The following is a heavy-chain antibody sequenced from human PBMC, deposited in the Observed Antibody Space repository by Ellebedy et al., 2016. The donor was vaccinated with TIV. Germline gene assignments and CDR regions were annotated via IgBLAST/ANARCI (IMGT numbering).Heavy chain of an antibody. J-gene: IGHJ1*01. CDR3: ARARAAGGTGYFQY. CDR2: ISYDISNK. D-gene: IGHD6-13*01. CDR1: GFTFSSYA. V-gene: IGHV3-30-3*01. Sequence: PGGSLRLSCAASGFTFSSYAMHWVRQAPGKGLEWVALISYDISNKYYAESVKGRFTISRDNSKNTLYLHVNSLRAEDTAVYYCARARAAGGTGYFQYWGQGTLVTVSS.